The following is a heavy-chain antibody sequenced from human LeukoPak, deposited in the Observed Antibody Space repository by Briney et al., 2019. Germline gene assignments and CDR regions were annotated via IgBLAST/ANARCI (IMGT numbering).Heavy chain of an antibody. J-gene: IGHJ6*02. D-gene: IGHD3-3*01. Sequence: GGSLRLSCAASGFTFSNARMNWVRQAPGKGLEWVGRIKSKIDGGTTDYAAPVKGRVTISRGDSKNTLYLQMNSLRADDTAVYYCARVKSAYYGAFDVWGQGTTVTVSS. CDR1: GFTFSNAR. CDR3: ARVKSAYYGAFDV. CDR2: IKSKIDGGTT. V-gene: IGHV3-15*07.